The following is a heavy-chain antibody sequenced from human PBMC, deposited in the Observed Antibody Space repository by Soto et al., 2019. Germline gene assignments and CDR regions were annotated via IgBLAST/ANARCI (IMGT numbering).Heavy chain of an antibody. CDR1: GYTFTGYY. CDR3: ARGGFYWPIGVGDDAFDI. V-gene: IGHV1-2*04. CDR2: INPNSGGT. Sequence: ASVKVSCKASGYTFTGYYMHWVRQAPGEGLEGMGWINPNSGGTNYAQKFQSWVTMTRDTSISTAYMELSRLRSDDTAVYYCARGGFYWPIGVGDDAFDIWGQGTMVTVSS. D-gene: IGHD3-10*01. J-gene: IGHJ3*02.